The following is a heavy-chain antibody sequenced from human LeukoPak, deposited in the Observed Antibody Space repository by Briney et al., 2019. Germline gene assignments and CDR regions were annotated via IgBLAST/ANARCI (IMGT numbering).Heavy chain of an antibody. CDR1: GYTFTGYY. J-gene: IGHJ4*02. Sequence: ASVKVSCKASGYTFTGYYMHWVRQAPGQGLKWMGWINPNSGGTNYAQKFQGRVTMTRDTSISTAYMELSRLRSDDTAVYYCAKVAVAGPDPYYFDYWGQGTLVTVSS. CDR2: INPNSGGT. D-gene: IGHD6-19*01. CDR3: AKVAVAGPDPYYFDY. V-gene: IGHV1-2*02.